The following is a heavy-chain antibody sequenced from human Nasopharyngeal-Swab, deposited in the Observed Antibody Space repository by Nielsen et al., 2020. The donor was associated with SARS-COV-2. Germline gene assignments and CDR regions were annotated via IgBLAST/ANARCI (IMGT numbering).Heavy chain of an antibody. Sequence: SETLSLTCAVSGDSISSSTWWRWVRQPPGKGLEWLGEIYHSGSTNYNPSLKSRVTISVEKSKNQFSLKLSSVTAADTAVYYCAKVLWFGELYYWGQGTLVTVSS. V-gene: IGHV4-4*02. CDR1: GDSISSSTW. CDR2: IYHSGST. D-gene: IGHD3-10*01. J-gene: IGHJ4*02. CDR3: AKVLWFGELYY.